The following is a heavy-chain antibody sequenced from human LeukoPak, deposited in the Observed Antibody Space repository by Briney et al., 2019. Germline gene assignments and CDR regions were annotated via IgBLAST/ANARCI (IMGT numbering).Heavy chain of an antibody. CDR1: GYTFTSYD. J-gene: IGHJ5*02. Sequence: ASLKVSCKASGYTFTSYDINWVRQATGQGLEWMGWMNPNSGNTGYAQKFQGRVTITRNTSISTAYMELSSLRSEDTAVYYCARGRSRENWFDPWGQGTLVTVSS. CDR3: ARGRSRENWFDP. V-gene: IGHV1-8*03. CDR2: MNPNSGNT.